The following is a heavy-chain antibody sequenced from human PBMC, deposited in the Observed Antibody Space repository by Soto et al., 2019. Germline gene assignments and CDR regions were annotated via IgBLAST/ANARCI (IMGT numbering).Heavy chain of an antibody. CDR2: IRSKAYGGTT. CDR1: GFTFGDYA. J-gene: IGHJ3*02. V-gene: IGHV3-49*03. Sequence: GGSLRLSCTASGFTFGDYAMSWFRQAPGKGLEWVGLIRSKAYGGTTEYAASVKGRFTISRDDSKSIAYLQMNSLKTEDTAVYYCTFGYYDSSGYYSDAFDIWGQGTMVTVSS. D-gene: IGHD3-22*01. CDR3: TFGYYDSSGYYSDAFDI.